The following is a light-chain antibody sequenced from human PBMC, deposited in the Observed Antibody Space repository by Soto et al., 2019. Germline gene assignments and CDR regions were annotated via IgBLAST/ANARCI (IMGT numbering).Light chain of an antibody. V-gene: IGLV1-40*01. CDR3: QSYDSSLSGLYV. CDR2: GNR. J-gene: IGLJ1*01. Sequence: QSVLTQPPAVSGAPGQRVTISCTGSSSNIGAGYDVHWYQQLPGTAPKLLIYGNRNRPSGVPDRFSGSKSGTSASLAITGLQTEDEADYYCQSYDSSLSGLYVFGTGTKVTVL. CDR1: SSNIGAGYD.